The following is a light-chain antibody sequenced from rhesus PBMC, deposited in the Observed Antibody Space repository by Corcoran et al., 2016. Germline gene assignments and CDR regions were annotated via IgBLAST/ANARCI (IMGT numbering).Light chain of an antibody. CDR2: YGS. V-gene: IGKV2-60*01. CDR3: LQALQTPLT. Sequence: DIVMTQTPLSLPVTLGEPASISCRSSQSLLSSNGYNYLNWYLQKPGQAPQLLIYYGSNRASRVPDRFRGSGSGTDFTLKISRVEAEDVGVYYCLQALQTPLTFGGVTKVEIK. CDR1: QSLLSSNGYNY. J-gene: IGKJ4*01.